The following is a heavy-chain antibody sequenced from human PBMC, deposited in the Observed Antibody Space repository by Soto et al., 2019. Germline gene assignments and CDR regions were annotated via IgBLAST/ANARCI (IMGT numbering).Heavy chain of an antibody. CDR1: GYTFTGYY. V-gene: IGHV1-2*04. D-gene: IGHD1-26*01. CDR2: ISPNSGGT. J-gene: IGHJ4*02. Sequence: WASVKVSCKASGYTFTGYYMHWVRQAPGQGLEWMGWISPNSGGTNYAQKFQGWVTMTRDTSISTAYMELSRLRSDDTAVYYCAREIWVVGATKGSSRFDYWGQGTLVTVSS. CDR3: AREIWVVGATKGSSRFDY.